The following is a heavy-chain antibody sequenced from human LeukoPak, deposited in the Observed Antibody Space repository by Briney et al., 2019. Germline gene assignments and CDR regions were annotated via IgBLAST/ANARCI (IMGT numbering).Heavy chain of an antibody. V-gene: IGHV4-31*03. J-gene: IGHJ5*02. CDR2: IYYSGST. Sequence: SETLSLTCTVSGGSISSGGYYWSWIRQHPGKGLEWIGYIYYSGSTYYNPSLKSRVTISVDTSKNQFSLKLSSVTAADTAVYYCARRVPAASHWFDPWGQGTLVTVSS. CDR3: ARRVPAASHWFDP. D-gene: IGHD2-2*01. CDR1: GGSISSGGYY.